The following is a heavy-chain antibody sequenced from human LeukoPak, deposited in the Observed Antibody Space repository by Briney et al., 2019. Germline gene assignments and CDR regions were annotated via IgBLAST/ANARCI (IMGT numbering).Heavy chain of an antibody. CDR3: AKDWRIMIKYFNGMDV. CDR2: ISGSGGST. J-gene: IGHJ6*02. D-gene: IGHD3-16*01. V-gene: IGHV3-23*01. CDR1: GFTFSSYA. Sequence: SLRLSCAASGFTFSSYAMSWVRRAPGKRVEACSAISGSGGSTYYTASVKGRFTISRDNPKNTLYLQMNSVRAEDTAVYYCAKDWRIMIKYFNGMDVWGQGTTVTVSS.